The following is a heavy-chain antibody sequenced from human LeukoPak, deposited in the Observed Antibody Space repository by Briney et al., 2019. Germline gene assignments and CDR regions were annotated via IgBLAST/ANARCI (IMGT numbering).Heavy chain of an antibody. CDR1: GFTFSSYG. D-gene: IGHD6-6*01. CDR3: AGPSSSGVGY. Sequence: GGSPRLSCAASGFTFSSYGMHWVRQAPGKGLEWVAFIRYDGTNKYYADSVKGRFTISRDNSKNTLYVQMNSLRVEDTAVYYCAGPSSSGVGYWGQGTLVTVFS. CDR2: IRYDGTNK. V-gene: IGHV3-30*02. J-gene: IGHJ4*02.